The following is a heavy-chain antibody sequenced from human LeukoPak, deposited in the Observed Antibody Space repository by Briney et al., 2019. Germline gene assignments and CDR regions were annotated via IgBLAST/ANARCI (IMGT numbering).Heavy chain of an antibody. CDR1: GFTFSSYW. J-gene: IGHJ4*02. CDR2: IKQDGSEK. V-gene: IGHV3-7*03. D-gene: IGHD5-18*01. CDR3: ASIQLWFRYYFDY. Sequence: GGSLRLSCAASGFTFSSYWMSWVRESTGKGVEGGPNIKQDGSEKYYVDSVKGRFTISRDNAKNSLYLQMNSLRAEDTAVYYCASIQLWFRYYFDYWGQGILVTVSS.